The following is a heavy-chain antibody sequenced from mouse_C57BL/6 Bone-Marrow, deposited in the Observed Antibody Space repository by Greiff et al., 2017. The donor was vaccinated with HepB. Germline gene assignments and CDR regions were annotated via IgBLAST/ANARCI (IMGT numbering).Heavy chain of an antibody. D-gene: IGHD1-1*01. CDR3: ARPVTTVFDV. Sequence: VQLQQSGAELVRPGTSVKMSCKASGYTFTNYWIGWAKQRPGHGLEWIGDIYPGGGYTNYNEKFKSKATLTVDKSSSTAYMQLSSLTSEDSAVYYCARPVTTVFDVWGTGTTVTVSS. CDR1: GYTFTNYW. V-gene: IGHV1-63*01. CDR2: IYPGGGYT. J-gene: IGHJ1*03.